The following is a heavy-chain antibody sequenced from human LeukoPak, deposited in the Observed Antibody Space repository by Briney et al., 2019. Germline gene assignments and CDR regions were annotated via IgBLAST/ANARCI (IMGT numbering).Heavy chain of an antibody. Sequence: SETLSLTCTVSGGSISSSSYYWGWIRQPPGKGLEWIGSIYYSGSTYYNPSLKSRVTISVDTSKNQFSLKLSSVTAADTAVYYCARRTDRYSSGWYAYYFDYWGQGTLVTVS. D-gene: IGHD6-19*01. CDR2: IYYSGST. CDR1: GGSISSSSYY. V-gene: IGHV4-39*01. CDR3: ARRTDRYSSGWYAYYFDY. J-gene: IGHJ4*02.